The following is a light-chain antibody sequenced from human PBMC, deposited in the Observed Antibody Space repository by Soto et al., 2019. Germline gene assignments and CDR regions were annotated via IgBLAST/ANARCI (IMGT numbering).Light chain of an antibody. V-gene: IGKV3-15*01. CDR1: QGVRSN. Sequence: ILMTQSPATLSVSPGERATRSCWASQGVRSNLAWYQQKPGQAPRLLIYDASSRATGIPARFSGSGSGTEFTLTISSLQSEDFAVYYCQQYNNWPPWTFGQGTKVEIK. CDR3: QQYNNWPPWT. CDR2: DAS. J-gene: IGKJ1*01.